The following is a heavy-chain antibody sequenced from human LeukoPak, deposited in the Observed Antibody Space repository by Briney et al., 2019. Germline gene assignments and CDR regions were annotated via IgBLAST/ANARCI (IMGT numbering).Heavy chain of an antibody. J-gene: IGHJ4*02. Sequence: GASVTVSCTASGGTFSSYAISWVRQAPGQGLEWMGGIIPIFGTANYAQKLQGRVTMTTDTSTSTAYMELRSLRSDDTAVYYCARDQSSGWPNFDYWGQGTLVTVSS. CDR2: IIPIFGTA. CDR1: GGTFSSYA. V-gene: IGHV1-69*05. CDR3: ARDQSSGWPNFDY. D-gene: IGHD6-19*01.